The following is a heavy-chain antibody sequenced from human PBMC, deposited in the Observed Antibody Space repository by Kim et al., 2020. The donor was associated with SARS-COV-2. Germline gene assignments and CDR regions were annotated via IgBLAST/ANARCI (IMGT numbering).Heavy chain of an antibody. J-gene: IGHJ6*02. CDR2: FDPEDGET. CDR1: GYTLTELS. D-gene: IGHD6-19*01. CDR3: ATAVAVAGTSSEYYYYYGMDA. V-gene: IGHV1-24*01. Sequence: SVKVSCKVSGYTLTELSMHWVRQAPGKGLEWMGGFDPEDGETIYAQKLQGRVTMTEDTSTDTAYMELSSLRSEDTAVYSCATAVAVAGTSSEYYYYYGMDAWAQGTTVIVSS.